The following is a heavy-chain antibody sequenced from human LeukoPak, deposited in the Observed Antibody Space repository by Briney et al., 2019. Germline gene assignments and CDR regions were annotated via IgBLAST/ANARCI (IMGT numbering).Heavy chain of an antibody. CDR1: GFTVSSNC. J-gene: IGHJ4*02. CDR3: ARGAYCGGDCSIFDY. Sequence: GGSPRLSCAASGFTVSSNCMCWVRQAPGKGLEWVSVIYSGGSTYYADSVKGRFTISRDNSKNTLYLQMNSLRAEDTAVYYCARGAYCGGDCSIFDYWGQGTLVTVSS. D-gene: IGHD2-21*02. CDR2: IYSGGST. V-gene: IGHV3-53*01.